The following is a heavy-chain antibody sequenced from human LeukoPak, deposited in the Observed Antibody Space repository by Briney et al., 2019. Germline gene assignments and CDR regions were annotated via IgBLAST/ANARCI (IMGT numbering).Heavy chain of an antibody. V-gene: IGHV3-23*01. D-gene: IGHD6-19*01. CDR2: ISDSGGST. CDR1: GFTFSSYA. Sequence: GGSLRLSCAASGFTFSSYAVSWVRQPPGKGLECVSPISDSGGSTYYADSVKGRFTISRANSKNTVYMQMSSLSTDDTAVYNCAKNTTGYSSGRYRGWHVDYWGQGTLVSVSS. CDR3: AKNTTGYSSGRYRGWHVDY. J-gene: IGHJ4*02.